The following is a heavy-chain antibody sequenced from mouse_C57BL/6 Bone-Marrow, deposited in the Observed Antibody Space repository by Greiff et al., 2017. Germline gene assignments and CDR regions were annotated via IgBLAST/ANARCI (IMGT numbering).Heavy chain of an antibody. CDR2: IDPANSNT. CDR1: GFNIKDTY. V-gene: IGHV14-3*02. CDR3: ARLDDYSDGY. Sequence: EVKLLEPGAELVKPGASVKLSCTASGFNIKDTYMHWVKQRPEQGLEWIGRIDPANSNTKYNPKFKGKATMTVDKSSSTAYLHLSSLTSEDTAVYYCARLDDYSDGYGDQGTALLVSS. D-gene: IGHD2-4*01. J-gene: IGHJ2*01.